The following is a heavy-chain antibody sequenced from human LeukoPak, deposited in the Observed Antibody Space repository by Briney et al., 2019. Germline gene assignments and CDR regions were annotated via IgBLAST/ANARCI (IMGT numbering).Heavy chain of an antibody. CDR1: GVSISSYY. D-gene: IGHD6-13*01. J-gene: IGHJ4*02. V-gene: IGHV4-59*12. Sequence: KPSETLSLTCTVSGVSISSYYWSWIRQPPGKGLEWIGYIYQNGNTYYNPSLKSRVTISVDRSKNQFSLNLSSVTAADTAVYYCGRGGIAAAASGIDYWGQGTLVAVSS. CDR2: IYQNGNT. CDR3: GRGGIAAAASGIDY.